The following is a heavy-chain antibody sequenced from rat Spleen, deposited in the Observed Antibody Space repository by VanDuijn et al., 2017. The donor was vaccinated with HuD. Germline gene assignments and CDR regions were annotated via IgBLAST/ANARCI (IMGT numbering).Heavy chain of an antibody. V-gene: IGHV5-25*01. CDR2: INTGGST. Sequence: EVQLVESDGALVQPGRSLKLSCAASGFTVSDYYMAWVRQAPTAGLEWVASINTGGSTYYPDSVKGRFTISRDNAKSTLYLQMNSLRSEDTATYYCARGGFFRYWGQGTLVTVTS. D-gene: IGHD1-6*01. CDR3: ARGGFFRY. J-gene: IGHJ3*01. CDR1: GFTVSDYY.